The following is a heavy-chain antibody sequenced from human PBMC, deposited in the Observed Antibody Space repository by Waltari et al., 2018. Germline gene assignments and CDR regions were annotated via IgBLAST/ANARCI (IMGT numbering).Heavy chain of an antibody. J-gene: IGHJ3*02. CDR2: ISWDGGST. CDR1: GFTFDAYT. V-gene: IGHV3-43*01. CDR3: AKDMAVAKLLDAFDI. D-gene: IGHD6-19*01. Sequence: EVQLVESGGVVVQPGGSLRLSCAASGFTFDAYTMHWVRQAPGKGLEWVSLISWDGGSTYYADSVKGRFTISRDNSKNSLYLQMNSLRTEDTALYYCAKDMAVAKLLDAFDIWGQGTMVTVSS.